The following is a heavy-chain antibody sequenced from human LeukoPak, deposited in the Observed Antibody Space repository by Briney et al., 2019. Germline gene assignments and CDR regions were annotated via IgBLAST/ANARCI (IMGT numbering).Heavy chain of an antibody. CDR2: INSDGSST. CDR3: ASSGNYYGAFDI. Sequence: GGSLRLSCAASGFTFSSYWMHWVRQAPGKGLVWVSRINSDGSSTSYADSVKGRFTISRDNAKNTLYLQMNSLRAEDTAVYHCASSGNYYGAFDIWGQGTMVTVSS. CDR1: GFTFSSYW. J-gene: IGHJ3*02. D-gene: IGHD1-26*01. V-gene: IGHV3-74*01.